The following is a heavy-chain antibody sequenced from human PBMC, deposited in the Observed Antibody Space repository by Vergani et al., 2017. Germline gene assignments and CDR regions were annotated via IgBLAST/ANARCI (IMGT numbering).Heavy chain of an antibody. V-gene: IGHV4-4*07. CDR2: IYTSGST. CDR3: VRVAKYYDFWSGHSYYYYYMDV. J-gene: IGHJ6*03. D-gene: IGHD3-3*01. CDR1: GGSISSYY. Sequence: QVQLQESGPGLVKPSETLSLTCTVSGGSISSYYWSWIRQPAGKGLEWIGRIYTSGSTNYNPSLKSRVTMSVDTSKNQFSLKLSSVTAADTAVYYCVRVAKYYDFWSGHSYYYYYMDVWGKGTTVTVSS.